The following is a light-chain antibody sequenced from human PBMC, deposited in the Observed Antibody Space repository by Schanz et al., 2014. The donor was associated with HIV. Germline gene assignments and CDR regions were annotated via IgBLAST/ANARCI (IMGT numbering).Light chain of an antibody. V-gene: IGLV2-14*03. CDR2: DVS. J-gene: IGLJ2*01. CDR1: SSDVGGYNY. CDR3: SSYTSSSTVL. Sequence: QSALTQPASVSGSPGQSITISCTGTSSDVGGYNYVSWYPQHPGKAPKLMIYDVSNRPSRVSNRFSGSKSGNTASLTISGLQAEDEADYYCSSYTSSSTVLFGGGTKLTVL.